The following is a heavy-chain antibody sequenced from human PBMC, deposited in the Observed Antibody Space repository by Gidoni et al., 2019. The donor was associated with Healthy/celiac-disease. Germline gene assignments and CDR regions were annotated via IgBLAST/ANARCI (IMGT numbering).Heavy chain of an antibody. CDR1: GGSISSSNW. Sequence: QVQLQESGPGLVKPSGTLSLTCAVSGGSISSSNWWSWVRQPPGKGLEWIGEIYHSGSTNYNPSLKSRVTISVDKYKNQFSLKLSSVTAADTAVYYCAREGERITIFFHPPGGYFDYWGQGTLVTVSS. D-gene: IGHD3-9*01. CDR3: AREGERITIFFHPPGGYFDY. V-gene: IGHV4-4*02. J-gene: IGHJ4*02. CDR2: IYHSGST.